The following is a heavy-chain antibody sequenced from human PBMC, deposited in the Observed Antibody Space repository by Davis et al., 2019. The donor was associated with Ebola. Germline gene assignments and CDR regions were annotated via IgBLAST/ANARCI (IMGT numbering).Heavy chain of an antibody. Sequence: SLKISCAASGFTFDDYAMHWVRQAPGKGLEWVSGISWNSGSIGYADSMKGRFTISRDNARNSLYLQMNSLRAEDTAVYYCARGDYYDSSSHFIDAFDIWGQGTMVTVSS. CDR3: ARGDYYDSSSHFIDAFDI. CDR2: ISWNSGSI. J-gene: IGHJ3*02. CDR1: GFTFDDYA. V-gene: IGHV3-9*01. D-gene: IGHD3-22*01.